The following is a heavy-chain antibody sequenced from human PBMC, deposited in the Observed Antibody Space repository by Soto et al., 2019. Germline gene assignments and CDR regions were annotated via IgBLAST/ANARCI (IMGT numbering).Heavy chain of an antibody. CDR1: GFTFRSYW. J-gene: IGHJ4*02. Sequence: EVQLVESGGGLVQPGGSLRLSCAASGFTFRSYWMHWVRQVPGKGLVWVSRINEDGRIINYADSVKGRFTISRDNARKKLYQEMNGGRAEDTAFYYIKRDRGGGGGFWGRGALVTVSS. D-gene: IGHD3-16*01. CDR3: KRDRGGGGGF. V-gene: IGHV3-74*01. CDR2: INEDGRII.